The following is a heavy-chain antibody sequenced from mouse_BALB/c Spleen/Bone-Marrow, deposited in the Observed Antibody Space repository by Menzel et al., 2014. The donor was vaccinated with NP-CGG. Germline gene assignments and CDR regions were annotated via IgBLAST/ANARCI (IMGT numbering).Heavy chain of an antibody. CDR1: GFNIKDTY. Sequence: VQLQQPGAELVKPGASVKLSCTASGFNIKDTYIHWVKQRPEQGLEWIGRIDPANDNTKYDPKFQGKATITADTSSSTAYLQLSSLTSEDTAVYYCASYVYGYYFYYWGQGTTLTVSS. CDR2: IDPANDNT. J-gene: IGHJ2*01. D-gene: IGHD2-2*01. V-gene: IGHV14-3*02. CDR3: ASYVYGYYFYY.